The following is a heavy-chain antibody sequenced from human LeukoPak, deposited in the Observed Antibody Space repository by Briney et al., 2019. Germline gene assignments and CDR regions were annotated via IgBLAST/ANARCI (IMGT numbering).Heavy chain of an antibody. J-gene: IGHJ4*02. D-gene: IGHD4-17*01. CDR3: AREEYGDHLW. V-gene: IGHV3-7*01. CDR2: IKQDGSEK. CDR1: GFTFSNYW. Sequence: GGSLRLSCAASGFTFSNYWMSWVRQAPGKGLEWVANIKQDGSEKYYVDSVKGRFTISRDNAKNSLYLQMNGLRAEDTAVYYCAREEYGDHLWWGQGTLVTVSS.